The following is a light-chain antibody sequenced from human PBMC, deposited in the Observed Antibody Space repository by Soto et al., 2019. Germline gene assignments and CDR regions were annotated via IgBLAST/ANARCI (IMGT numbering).Light chain of an antibody. CDR3: QQSYSTLT. V-gene: IGKV1-39*01. Sequence: DIQMTQSPSSLSASVGDRVTITCRASQSMSSYLNWYQQKPGKAPKLLIYAASSLQSGVPSRFSGSGSGTDFPLTISSLQPEDFATYYCQQSYSTLTFGPGTKVDIK. CDR2: AAS. CDR1: QSMSSY. J-gene: IGKJ3*01.